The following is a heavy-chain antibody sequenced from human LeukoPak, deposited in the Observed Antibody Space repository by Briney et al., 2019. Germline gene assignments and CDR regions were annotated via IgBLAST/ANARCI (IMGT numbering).Heavy chain of an antibody. CDR2: ISSSSSYI. Sequence: GGSLRLSCAASGFTFSSYSMNWVRQAPGKGLEWVSSISSSSSYIYYADSVKGRFTISRDNAKNSLYLQMNSLRAEDTAVYYCARDAYCTNGVCYVTDFDYWGQGTLVTVSS. CDR1: GFTFSSYS. D-gene: IGHD2-8*01. CDR3: ARDAYCTNGVCYVTDFDY. V-gene: IGHV3-21*04. J-gene: IGHJ4*02.